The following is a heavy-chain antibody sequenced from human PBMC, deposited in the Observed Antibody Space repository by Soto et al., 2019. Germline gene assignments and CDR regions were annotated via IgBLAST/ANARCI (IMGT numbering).Heavy chain of an antibody. CDR2: IWYDGSNN. V-gene: IGHV3-33*01. CDR3: ARDRGMTLSGVDY. D-gene: IGHD1-1*01. CDR1: GFTFSSYG. J-gene: IGHJ4*02. Sequence: GGSLRLSCAASGFTFSSYGMHWVRQAPGKGLEWVAVIWYDGSNNYYADSVKGRFTISRDNSKNTLYLQMNSLTAEDTAGYYSARDRGMTLSGVDYWGQGTLVTVSS.